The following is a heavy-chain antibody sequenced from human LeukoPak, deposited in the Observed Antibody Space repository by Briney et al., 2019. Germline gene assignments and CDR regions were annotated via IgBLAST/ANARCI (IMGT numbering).Heavy chain of an antibody. CDR1: GFTFSSYG. D-gene: IGHD6-13*01. V-gene: IGHV3-33*01. CDR2: IWYDGSNK. J-gene: IGHJ4*02. CDR3: ARDPESFGSWDY. Sequence: GGSLRLSCAASGFTFSSYGMHWVRQAPGKGLEWVAVIWYDGSNKYYADSVKGRFTISRDNAKNSLYLQMNSLGAEDTAVYYCARDPESFGSWDYWGQGTLVTVSS.